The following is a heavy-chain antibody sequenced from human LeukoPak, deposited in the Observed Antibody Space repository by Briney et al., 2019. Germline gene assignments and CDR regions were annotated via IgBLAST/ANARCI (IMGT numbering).Heavy chain of an antibody. CDR1: GFIFNTYA. D-gene: IGHD6-13*01. Sequence: PGGSLRLSCAASGFIFNTYAMSWVRQAPGKGLEWVSAISGSGGATYYTDSVKGRITISRDNSKNTLYLQINSLRAEDTAVYYCANGLIRPVAAAGRGYWGQGTLVTVSS. V-gene: IGHV3-23*01. CDR3: ANGLIRPVAAAGRGY. CDR2: ISGSGGAT. J-gene: IGHJ4*02.